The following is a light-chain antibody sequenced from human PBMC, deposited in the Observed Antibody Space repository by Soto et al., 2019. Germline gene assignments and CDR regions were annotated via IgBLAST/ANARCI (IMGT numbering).Light chain of an antibody. CDR1: QSVTSSY. V-gene: IGKV3-20*01. Sequence: PGEGATLSCRASQSVTSSYLTWYQQKPGQAPRLLIYGASSRATGIPDRFSGSGSGTDFTLTISRVEPEDYGVYYCQQYGSSLSWTFGHGTKVDIK. CDR3: QQYGSSLSWT. J-gene: IGKJ1*01. CDR2: GAS.